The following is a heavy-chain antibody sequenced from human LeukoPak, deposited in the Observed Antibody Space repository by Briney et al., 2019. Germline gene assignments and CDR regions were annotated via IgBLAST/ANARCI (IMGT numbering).Heavy chain of an antibody. J-gene: IGHJ4*02. CDR2: IYYSGST. D-gene: IGHD1-26*01. V-gene: IGHV4-39*07. CDR1: GGSISSSSYY. Sequence: SETLSLTCTVSGGSISSSSYYWGWIRQPPGKGLEWLGSIYYSGSTYYNPSLKSRVTISVDTSKNQFSLKLSSVTAADTAVYYCAREGRGAGPIPLDYWGQGTLVTVSS. CDR3: AREGRGAGPIPLDY.